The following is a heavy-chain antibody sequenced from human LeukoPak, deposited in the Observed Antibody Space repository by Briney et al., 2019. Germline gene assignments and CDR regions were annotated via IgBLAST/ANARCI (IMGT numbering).Heavy chain of an antibody. Sequence: QPGGSLRLSCAASGFTFSSYAMHWVRQAPGKGLEWVAVISYDGSNKYYADSVKGRFTISRDNSKNTLYLQMNSLRAEDTAVYYCARRSYRGVIGLYYYYYMDVWGKGTPVTVSS. CDR3: ARRSYRGVIGLYYYYYMDV. CDR2: ISYDGSNK. CDR1: GFTFSSYA. J-gene: IGHJ6*03. V-gene: IGHV3-30-3*01. D-gene: IGHD3-16*02.